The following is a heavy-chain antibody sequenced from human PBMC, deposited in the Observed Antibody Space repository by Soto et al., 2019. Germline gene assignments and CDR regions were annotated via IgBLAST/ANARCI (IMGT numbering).Heavy chain of an antibody. J-gene: IGHJ6*02. CDR3: ASSIAVAGYYYYYGMDV. CDR2: ISAYNGNT. D-gene: IGHD6-19*01. Sequence: ASVKVSCKASGYTFTSYGISWVRQAPGQGLEWMGWISAYNGNTNYAQKLQGRVTMTTVTSTSTAYMELRSLRSDDTAVYYCASSIAVAGYYYYYGMDVWGQGTTVTVSS. CDR1: GYTFTSYG. V-gene: IGHV1-18*01.